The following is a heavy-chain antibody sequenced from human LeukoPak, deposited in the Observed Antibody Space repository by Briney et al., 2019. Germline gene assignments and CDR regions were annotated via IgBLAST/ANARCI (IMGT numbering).Heavy chain of an antibody. V-gene: IGHV1-46*01. J-gene: IGHJ4*02. Sequence: ASVKVSCKASGYTFTSYYTHWVRQAPGQGLEWMGIINPSGDSTSYAQKFQGRVTMTRDTSTSTVYMELSSLRSEDTAVYYCASLSSSYSFDYWGQGTLVTVSS. D-gene: IGHD6-13*01. CDR3: ASLSSSYSFDY. CDR1: GYTFTSYY. CDR2: INPSGDST.